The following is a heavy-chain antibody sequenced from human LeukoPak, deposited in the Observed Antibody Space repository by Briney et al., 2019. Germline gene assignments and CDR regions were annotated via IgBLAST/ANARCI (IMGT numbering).Heavy chain of an antibody. V-gene: IGHV3-21*01. CDR1: GFTFSSYT. CDR3: ARERYSGYGDAFDI. Sequence: PGGSLRLSCAASGFTFSSYTMHWVRQAPGKGLEWVSSISSTSGYIHYADSMKGRFTISRDNAENSLYLQMNSLRAEDTAVYYCARERYSGYGDAFDIWGQGTMVTVSS. D-gene: IGHD5-12*01. CDR2: ISSTSGYI. J-gene: IGHJ3*02.